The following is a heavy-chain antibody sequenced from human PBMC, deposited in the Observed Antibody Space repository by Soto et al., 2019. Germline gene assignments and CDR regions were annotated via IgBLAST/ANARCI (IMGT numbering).Heavy chain of an antibody. J-gene: IGHJ4*02. CDR3: ARHTDIVSSTVYN. D-gene: IGHD5-12*01. CDR1: GGSLSGGYS. CDR2: MFHSGGI. Sequence: SETLSLTCAVSGGSLSGGYSWSWIRQPPGKGLEWIGYMFHSGGIYYNPSLQSRVTMSIDTSKNQFSLKLSSVTAADTAVYYCARHTDIVSSTVYNWGQGILVTVSS. V-gene: IGHV4-30-2*01.